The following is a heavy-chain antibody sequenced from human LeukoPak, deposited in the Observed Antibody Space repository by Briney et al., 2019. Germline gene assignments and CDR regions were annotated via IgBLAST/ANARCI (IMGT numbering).Heavy chain of an antibody. J-gene: IGHJ6*02. CDR2: IKQDGGEG. D-gene: IGHD3-16*01. CDR1: GFTFSNYW. CDR3: ARSRAAVVMGELIPSFYYGMDV. V-gene: IGHV3-7*03. Sequence: GGSLRLSCAASGFTFSNYWMNWVRQVPGKGLEWVATIKQDGGEGYYVDSVEGRFTISRDNGKTSVYLQMNSLRADDAAVYYCARSRAAVVMGELIPSFYYGMDVWGQGTTVTVSS.